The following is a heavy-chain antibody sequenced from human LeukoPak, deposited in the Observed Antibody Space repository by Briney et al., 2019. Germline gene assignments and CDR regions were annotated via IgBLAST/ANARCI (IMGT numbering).Heavy chain of an antibody. D-gene: IGHD7-27*01. CDR3: ARDRTGERYFDY. Sequence: GASVKVSCKASGGTFSSYAISWVRQAPGQGLEWMGGIIPIFGTANYAQKFQGRVTITADESTSTAYMELSSLRSEDTAVYYCARDRTGERYFDYWGQGTLVTVSS. V-gene: IGHV1-69*13. CDR2: IIPIFGTA. J-gene: IGHJ4*02. CDR1: GGTFSSYA.